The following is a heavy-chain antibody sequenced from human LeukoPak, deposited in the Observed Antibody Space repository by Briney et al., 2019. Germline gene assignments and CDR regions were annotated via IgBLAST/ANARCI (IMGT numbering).Heavy chain of an antibody. CDR3: ARAYSDYLIGDY. D-gene: IGHD4-11*01. Sequence: ASVKVSCKASVYTFTDYEMHWVRQATGQGLERMGWISPKSGDTNHAQKYQGRVTMTGDTSTRTVYMEVSRLRFGDTAVYYCARAYSDYLIGDYWGQGTLVTVSS. CDR2: ISPKSGDT. J-gene: IGHJ4*02. CDR1: VYTFTDYE. V-gene: IGHV1-2*02.